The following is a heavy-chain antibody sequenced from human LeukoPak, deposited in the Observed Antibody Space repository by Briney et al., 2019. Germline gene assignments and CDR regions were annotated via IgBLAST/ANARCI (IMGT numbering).Heavy chain of an antibody. D-gene: IGHD3-22*01. J-gene: IGHJ4*02. Sequence: PGGSLRLSCAGSGVSLCNYGMAWVRQAPGKGLEWVAGISGSGGRPNYADSVKGRFTISRDNAKSTLYLQMNSLRAEDTAVYFCAKRGVVIRVILVGFHKEAYYFDSWGQGALVSVSS. V-gene: IGHV3-23*01. CDR2: ISGSGGRP. CDR1: GVSLCNYG. CDR3: AKRGVVIRVILVGFHKEAYYFDS.